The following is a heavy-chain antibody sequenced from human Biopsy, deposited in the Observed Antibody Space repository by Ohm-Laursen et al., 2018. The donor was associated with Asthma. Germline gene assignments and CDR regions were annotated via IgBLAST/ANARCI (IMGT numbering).Heavy chain of an antibody. CDR3: TTGFWWTFDY. V-gene: IGHV3-15*01. J-gene: IGHJ4*02. CDR2: IKSKTDGGTT. Sequence: GSLRLSCSASGFTFSNAWMRWVRQAPGKGLEWVGRIKSKTDGGTTDYAAPVKGRFTISRDDSKNTLYLQMNSLKAEDTAVYYCTTGFWWTFDYWGQGTLVTVSS. D-gene: IGHD3-16*01. CDR1: GFTFSNAW.